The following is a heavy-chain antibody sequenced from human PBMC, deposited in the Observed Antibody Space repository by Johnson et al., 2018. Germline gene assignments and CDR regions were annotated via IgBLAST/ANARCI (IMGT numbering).Heavy chain of an antibody. D-gene: IGHD6-13*01. CDR1: GFTFSSYD. Sequence: EVQLVESGGGLVQPGRSLRLSCAASGFTFSSYDMHWVRQATGKGLEWVSAIGTAGDTYYPGSVKGRFTISRDNAKNSLYLKMNSLRAEDTAVYYCAKGNSSSWYSAFDIWGQGTMVTVSS. V-gene: IGHV3-13*01. CDR2: IGTAGDT. CDR3: AKGNSSSWYSAFDI. J-gene: IGHJ3*02.